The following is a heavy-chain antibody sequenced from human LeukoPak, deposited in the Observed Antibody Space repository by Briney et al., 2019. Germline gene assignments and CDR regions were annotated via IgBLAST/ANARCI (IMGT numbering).Heavy chain of an antibody. D-gene: IGHD3-10*01. V-gene: IGHV4-34*01. CDR3: AANSADYNTLGRSYKV. CDR1: GGSFSGYY. J-gene: IGHJ4*02. Sequence: PSETLSLTCAVYGGSFSGYYWSWIRQPPGKGLEWIGEINHSGSTNYNPSLKSRVTISVDTSKNQFSLKLSSVTAADTAVYYWAANSADYNTLGRSYKVWGQGTLVTVSS. CDR2: INHSGST.